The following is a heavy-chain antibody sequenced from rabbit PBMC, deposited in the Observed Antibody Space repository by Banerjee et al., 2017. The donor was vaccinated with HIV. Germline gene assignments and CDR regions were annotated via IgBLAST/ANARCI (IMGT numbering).Heavy chain of an antibody. CDR1: ELDFTSSG. CDR3: VRSPYAGGSGYGFFNL. V-gene: IGHV1S47*01. CDR2: IYPDYGST. J-gene: IGHJ4*01. Sequence: QEQLVESGGGLVTLGGSLKLSCKASELDFTSSGISWVRQAPGKGLEWIAYIYPDYGSTDYASWVNGRFTISSHNAQNTLYLQLSSLTAADTATYFCVRSPYAGGSGYGFFNLWGPGTLVT. D-gene: IGHD1-1*01.